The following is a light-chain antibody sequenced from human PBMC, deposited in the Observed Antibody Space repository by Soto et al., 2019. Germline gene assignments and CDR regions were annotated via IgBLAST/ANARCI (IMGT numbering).Light chain of an antibody. CDR3: AAWDDSLNGVV. CDR1: RSNIGSNA. J-gene: IGLJ2*01. CDR2: YNS. Sequence: QSVLTQPPSASGTPGQRVTISCSGSRSNIGSNAVNWYQQLPETAPKLLIYYNSQRPSGVPDRFSGSKSGTSASLAISGLQSEDEGDYYCAAWDDSLNGVVFGGGTQLTVL. V-gene: IGLV1-44*01.